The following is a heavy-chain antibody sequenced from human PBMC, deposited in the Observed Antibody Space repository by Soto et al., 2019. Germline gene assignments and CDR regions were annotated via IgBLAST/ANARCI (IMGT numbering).Heavy chain of an antibody. Sequence: EVQLVESGGGLVQPGGSLRLSCEASRGAFGDYWMHWVRQAPGEGLVWVSRINRDANDIIYADSVKGRFTASRDNAKNMVFLQMNSLRNEDTAVYYCAGDVPHNWFDSWGPGTLVTVAS. CDR3: AGDVPHNWFDS. CDR2: INRDANDI. J-gene: IGHJ5*01. D-gene: IGHD3-10*02. CDR1: RGAFGDYW. V-gene: IGHV3-74*01.